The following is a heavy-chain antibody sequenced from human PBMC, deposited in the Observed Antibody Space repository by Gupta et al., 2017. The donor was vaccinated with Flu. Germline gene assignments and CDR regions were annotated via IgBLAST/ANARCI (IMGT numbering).Heavy chain of an antibody. V-gene: IGHV4-34*02. CDR3: ARGLKTYYYAAMAV. CDR2: ISHSGST. Sequence: QVQLQQWGTGLLTPSETLSLTCGVSGGSFSGYYWTWIRQPPSKGLEWVGEISHSGSTNYNPSLKSRVTISIDTSKKQFSLNLSSVTAADTATYFCARGLKTYYYAAMAVWGPGTTVIVSS. CDR1: GGSFSGYY. J-gene: IGHJ6*02.